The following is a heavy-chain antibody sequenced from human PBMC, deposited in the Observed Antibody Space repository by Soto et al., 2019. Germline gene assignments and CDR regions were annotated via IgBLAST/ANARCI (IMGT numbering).Heavy chain of an antibody. J-gene: IGHJ3*02. D-gene: IGHD2-15*01. CDR2: IDPSDSYT. V-gene: IGHV5-10-1*01. CDR1: GYSFTSYW. Sequence: EVQLVQSGAEVKKPGESLRISCKGSGYSFTSYWISWVRQMPGKGLEWMGRIDPSDSYTNYSPSFQGHVTISADKSISTAYRQWSSLKAADTAMYYCARWVTFPYCSGGSCYSDAFDIWGQGTMVTVSS. CDR3: ARWVTFPYCSGGSCYSDAFDI.